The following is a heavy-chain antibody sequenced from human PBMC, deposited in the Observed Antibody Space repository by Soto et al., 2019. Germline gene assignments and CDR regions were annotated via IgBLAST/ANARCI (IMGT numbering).Heavy chain of an antibody. CDR1: GYSFTSYW. CDR3: AWVPRRGYYYYGMDV. CDR2: IDPSDSYT. D-gene: IGHD2-2*01. Sequence: PGESLKISCKGSGYSFTSYWISWVRQMPGKGLEWMGRIDPSDSYTNYSPSFQGHVTISADKSISTAYLQWSSLKASDTAMYYCAWVPRRGYYYYGMDVWGQGTTVTVSS. J-gene: IGHJ6*02. V-gene: IGHV5-10-1*01.